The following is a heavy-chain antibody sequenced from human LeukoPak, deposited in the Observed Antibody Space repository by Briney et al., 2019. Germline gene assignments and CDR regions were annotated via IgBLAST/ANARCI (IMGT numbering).Heavy chain of an antibody. J-gene: IGHJ6*03. D-gene: IGHD3-10*01. Sequence: GSLRLSCAAYGFTFSSYGMSWVSQPQGKGMEWIGEIYHSGSTNYNPSLKSRVTISVDKSKNHFSLKLSSVTAADTAVYYCASMVRGVNNYYYMDVWAKGPRSPSP. CDR2: IYHSGST. CDR3: ASMVRGVNNYYYMDV. CDR1: GFTFSSYGM. V-gene: IGHV4-4*02.